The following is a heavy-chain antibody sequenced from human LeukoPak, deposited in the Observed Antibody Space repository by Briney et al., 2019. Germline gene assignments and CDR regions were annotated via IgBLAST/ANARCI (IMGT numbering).Heavy chain of an antibody. V-gene: IGHV4-31*03. Sequence: SSQTLSLTCTVSGGSISSGGYYWSWIRQHPGKGLEWIGYIYYSGSTYYNPSLKSRVTISVDTSKNQFSLKLSSVTAAVTAVYYCARGVMTDAFDIWGQGTMVTVSS. CDR1: GGSISSGGYY. CDR2: IYYSGST. CDR3: ARGVMTDAFDI. D-gene: IGHD3-16*01. J-gene: IGHJ3*02.